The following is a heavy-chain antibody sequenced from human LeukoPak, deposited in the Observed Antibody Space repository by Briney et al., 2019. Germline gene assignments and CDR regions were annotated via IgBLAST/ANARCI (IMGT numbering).Heavy chain of an antibody. D-gene: IGHD3-10*01. CDR3: ARDLGGLPGY. V-gene: IGHV4-34*01. CDR1: GGSFSGYY. J-gene: IGHJ4*02. CDR2: INHSGST. Sequence: SEALSLTCAVCGGSFSGYYWSWIRQPPGKGLEWIGEINHSGSTNYNPSLKSRVTISVDTSKNQFSLKLSSVTAADTAVYYCARDLGGLPGYWGQGTLVTVSS.